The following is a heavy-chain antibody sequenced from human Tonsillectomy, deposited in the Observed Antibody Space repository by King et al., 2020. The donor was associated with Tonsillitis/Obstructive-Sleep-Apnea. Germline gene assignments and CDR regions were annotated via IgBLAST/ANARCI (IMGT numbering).Heavy chain of an antibody. Sequence: VQLVESGAEVKKPGESLKISCKGSGYSFTSYWIGWVRQLPGKGLEWMGIIYPGDSDTRYSPSFQGQVTISADKPISTAYLRWGRLKASHTAMYYCARLDTTVTDPFDYWGQGTLVTVSS. CDR2: IYPGDSDT. D-gene: IGHD4-17*01. CDR1: GYSFTSYW. V-gene: IGHV5-51*01. CDR3: ARLDTTVTDPFDY. J-gene: IGHJ4*02.